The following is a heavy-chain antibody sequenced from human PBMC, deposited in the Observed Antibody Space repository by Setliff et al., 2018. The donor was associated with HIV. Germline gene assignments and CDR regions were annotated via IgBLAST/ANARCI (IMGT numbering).Heavy chain of an antibody. V-gene: IGHV4-39*07. J-gene: IGHJ4*02. D-gene: IGHD2-2*01. CDR1: GGSISSSNYY. Sequence: SETLSLTCTVSGGSISSSNYYWGWVRQPPGKGLEWIGSVYHNGSTYHNPSLKSRVTMSADTSTNQFSLKLSSVTAADTAVYYCASSPAWRSDFGLHTFDYWGQGTLVTVSS. CDR2: VYHNGST. CDR3: ASSPAWRSDFGLHTFDY.